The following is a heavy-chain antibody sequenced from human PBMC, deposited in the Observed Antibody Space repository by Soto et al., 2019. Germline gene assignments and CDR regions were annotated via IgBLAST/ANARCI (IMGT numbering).Heavy chain of an antibody. D-gene: IGHD1-26*01. Sequence: GASVKVSCKASGYTFTSYAMHWVRQAPGQRLEWMGWINAGNGNTKYSQKFQGRVTITRDTSASTAYMDLSNLRSEDTAVYYCARWVGSDAFDVWGQGTMVTVSS. J-gene: IGHJ3*01. CDR1: GYTFTSYA. CDR3: ARWVGSDAFDV. V-gene: IGHV1-3*01. CDR2: INAGNGNT.